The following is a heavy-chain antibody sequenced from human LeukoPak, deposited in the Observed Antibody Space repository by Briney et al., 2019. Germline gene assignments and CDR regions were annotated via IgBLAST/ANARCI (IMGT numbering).Heavy chain of an antibody. D-gene: IGHD4-17*01. CDR1: GFTFSSYG. V-gene: IGHV3-30*18. Sequence: GGPLRLSCAASGFTFSSYGMHWVRQAPGKGLEWVAVISYDGSNKYYADSVKGRFTISRDNSKNTLYLQMNSLRAEDTAVYYCAKTMTTSRVGSWFDPWGQGTLVTVSS. CDR2: ISYDGSNK. J-gene: IGHJ5*02. CDR3: AKTMTTSRVGSWFDP.